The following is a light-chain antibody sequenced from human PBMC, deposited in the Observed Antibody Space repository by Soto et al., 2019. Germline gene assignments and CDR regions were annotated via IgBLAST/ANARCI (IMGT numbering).Light chain of an antibody. V-gene: IGLV2-14*01. J-gene: IGLJ1*01. CDR1: SSDVGGYNY. Sequence: QSVLTQPASVSGSPGQSITISCTGTSSDVGGYNYVSWYQQHPGKAPKLMIYDVSNRPSGVSNRFSGSKSGNTASLTISGLQAEEEADYYCSSYTTRSTLGVFGTGTKLTVL. CDR2: DVS. CDR3: SSYTTRSTLGV.